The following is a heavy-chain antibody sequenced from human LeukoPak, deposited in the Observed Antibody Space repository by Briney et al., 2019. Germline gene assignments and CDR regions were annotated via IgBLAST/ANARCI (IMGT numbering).Heavy chain of an antibody. CDR3: ARLRAIEMATMGFDY. Sequence: GGSLRRYCAASGFTFSSYSMNWVRQAPGKGLEWVSSISSSSSYIYYADSVKGRFTISRDNAKNSLYLQVNSLRAEDTAVYYCARLRAIEMATMGFDYWGQGTLVTASS. J-gene: IGHJ4*02. D-gene: IGHD5-24*01. CDR2: ISSSSSYI. V-gene: IGHV3-21*01. CDR1: GFTFSSYS.